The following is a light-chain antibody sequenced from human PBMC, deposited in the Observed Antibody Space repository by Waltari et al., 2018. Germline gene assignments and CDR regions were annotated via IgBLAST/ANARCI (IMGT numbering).Light chain of an antibody. J-gene: IGKJ4*01. V-gene: IGKV1-9*01. Sequence: DIQLTQSPSFLSASVGDRVTFTCRASRDIRNYLAWYQQKSGKAPKPLLFAASTLQSGVPSRFSGSGSGTEFTLTISSLQPEDLATYYCQQPPGTFGGGTKVEIK. CDR2: AAS. CDR3: QQPPGT. CDR1: RDIRNY.